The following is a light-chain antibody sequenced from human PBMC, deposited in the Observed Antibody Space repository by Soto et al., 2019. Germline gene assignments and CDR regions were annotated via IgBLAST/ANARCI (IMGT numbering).Light chain of an antibody. CDR2: DVS. Sequence: QSVLTQPASVYGSPGQSITISCNGTSSDVGGYNYVSWYQQHPGKAPKLMIYDVSNRPSGVSNRFSGSKSGNTASLTISGLQAEDEADYYCSSYTGSSTPYVFGTGTKVTVL. CDR1: SSDVGGYNY. V-gene: IGLV2-14*01. CDR3: SSYTGSSTPYV. J-gene: IGLJ1*01.